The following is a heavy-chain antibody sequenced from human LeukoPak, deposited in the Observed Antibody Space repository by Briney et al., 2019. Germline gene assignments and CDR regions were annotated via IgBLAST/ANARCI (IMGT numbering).Heavy chain of an antibody. CDR1: GFTVSSNY. D-gene: IGHD3-10*01. V-gene: IGHV3-66*01. CDR2: IYSGGST. Sequence: GGSLRLSCAAPGFTVSSNYMSWVRQAPGKGLEWVSVIYSGGSTYYADSVKGRFTISRDNSKNTLYLQMNSLRAEDTAVYYCARGGSKVWFGELLGGMDVWGQGTTVTVSS. J-gene: IGHJ6*02. CDR3: ARGGSKVWFGELLGGMDV.